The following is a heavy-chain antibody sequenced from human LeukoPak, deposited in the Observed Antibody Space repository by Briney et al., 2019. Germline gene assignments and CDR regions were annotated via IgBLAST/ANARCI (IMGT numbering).Heavy chain of an antibody. CDR2: ISGSGGST. J-gene: IGHJ5*02. Sequence: GGSLRLSCAASGFTFSSYAMSWVRQAPGKGLEWVPAISGSGGSTYYADSVKGRFTISRDNSKNTLYLQMNSLRAEDTAVYYCAKGSYGSGSYPRNNWFDPWGQGTLVTVSS. D-gene: IGHD3-10*01. V-gene: IGHV3-23*01. CDR3: AKGSYGSGSYPRNNWFDP. CDR1: GFTFSSYA.